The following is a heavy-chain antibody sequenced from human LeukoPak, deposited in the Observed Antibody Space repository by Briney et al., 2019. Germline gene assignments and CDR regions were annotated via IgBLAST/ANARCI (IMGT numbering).Heavy chain of an antibody. CDR3: TSALYYDSSGLGDY. Sequence: PGGSLRLSCTASGFTFGDYAMSWVRQAPGKGLEWVGFIRSKAYGGTTEYAASVKGRFTISRDDSKSIAYLQMNSLKTEDTAVYYCTSALYYDSSGLGDYWGQGTLVTVSS. J-gene: IGHJ4*02. D-gene: IGHD3-22*01. CDR1: GFTFGDYA. CDR2: IRSKAYGGTT. V-gene: IGHV3-49*04.